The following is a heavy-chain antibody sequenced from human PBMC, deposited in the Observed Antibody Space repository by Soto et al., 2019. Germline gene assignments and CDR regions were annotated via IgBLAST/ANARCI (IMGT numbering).Heavy chain of an antibody. CDR2: INAGNGNT. Sequence: QVQLVQSGAEVKKPGASVKVSCKASGYTFTSYAMHWVRQASGQRLEWMGWINAGNGNTKYSQKFQGRVTITRDTSASTAYMELSSLRSEDTAVYYCARGLNGYSHYFDYWGQGTLVTVSS. J-gene: IGHJ4*02. CDR1: GYTFTSYA. D-gene: IGHD5-18*01. CDR3: ARGLNGYSHYFDY. V-gene: IGHV1-3*01.